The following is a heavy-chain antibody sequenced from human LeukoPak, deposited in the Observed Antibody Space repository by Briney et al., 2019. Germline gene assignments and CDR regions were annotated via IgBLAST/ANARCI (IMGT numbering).Heavy chain of an antibody. CDR2: IIPIFGTA. CDR3: ARDEGRERGNSYGLLFRYYYYMDV. CDR1: GGTFSSYA. Sequence: GASVKVSCKASGGTFSSYAISWVRQAPGQGLEWMGGIIPIFGTANYAQKFQGRVTITADESTRTAYMELSSLRSEDTAVYYCARDEGRERGNSYGLLFRYYYYMDVWGKGTTVTVSS. J-gene: IGHJ6*03. D-gene: IGHD5-18*01. V-gene: IGHV1-69*13.